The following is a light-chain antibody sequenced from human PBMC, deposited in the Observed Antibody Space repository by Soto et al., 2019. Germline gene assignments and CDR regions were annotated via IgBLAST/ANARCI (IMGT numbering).Light chain of an antibody. CDR1: QSVSTY. V-gene: IGKV3-11*01. CDR2: DVS. J-gene: IGKJ1*01. Sequence: EIVLTQSPATLSLSPGERATLSCGASQSVSTYLAWYQQKPGQAPRLLIYDVSNRATGIPARFSGSGSGTNFTLTISGLEPEDFAVYYCQHRSGWPPWTFVQGTKVQI. CDR3: QHRSGWPPWT.